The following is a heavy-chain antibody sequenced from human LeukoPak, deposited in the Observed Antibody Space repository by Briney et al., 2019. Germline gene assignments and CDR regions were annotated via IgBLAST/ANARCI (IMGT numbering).Heavy chain of an antibody. CDR1: GFTFSNFG. D-gene: IGHD3-3*01. CDR2: IRFDGTSE. J-gene: IGHJ6*03. Sequence: GGSLRLSCAASGFTFSNFGMHWARQAPGKGLEWVAFIRFDGTSEFYADSVKARFTISRDNSQNTVSLQLNNLRIEDTALYYCAKTSLSDPSGHYYYMDVWGKGTTVTVSS. V-gene: IGHV3-30*02. CDR3: AKTSLSDPSGHYYYMDV.